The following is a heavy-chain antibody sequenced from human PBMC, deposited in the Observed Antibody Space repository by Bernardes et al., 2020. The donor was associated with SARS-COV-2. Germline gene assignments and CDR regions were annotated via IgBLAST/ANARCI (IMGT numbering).Heavy chain of an antibody. CDR3: ARDFVAGDYVAFDL. J-gene: IGHJ3*01. CDR1: GGSISPYY. CDR2: IYYSGTT. V-gene: IGHV4-59*01. Sequence: SETLSLTCTVSGGSISPYYWSWIRQPPGKGLEWIGYIYYSGTTNYNPSLKSRVTISVDTSKNQFSLRLSSVTAADTAMYYCARDFVAGDYVAFDLWGQGTMVTVSS. D-gene: IGHD3-10*02.